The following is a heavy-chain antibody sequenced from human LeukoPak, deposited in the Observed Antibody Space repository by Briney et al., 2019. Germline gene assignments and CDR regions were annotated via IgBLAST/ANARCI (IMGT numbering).Heavy chain of an antibody. V-gene: IGHV3-48*04. D-gene: IGHD6-19*01. CDR2: ISSSGSTI. CDR1: GFTFSSYW. CDR3: AGDKTTGGWYEFDY. Sequence: GGSLRLSCAASGFTFSSYWMSWVRQAPGKGLEWVSYISSSGSTIYYADSVKGRFTISRDNAKNSLYLQMNSLRAEDTAVYYCAGDKTTGGWYEFDYWGQGTLVTVSS. J-gene: IGHJ4*02.